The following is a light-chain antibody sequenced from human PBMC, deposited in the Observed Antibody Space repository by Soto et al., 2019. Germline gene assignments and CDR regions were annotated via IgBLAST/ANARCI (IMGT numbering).Light chain of an antibody. V-gene: IGKV3-20*01. Sequence: ESVLTQYPSTLSLSPGERATLSCRASQSVSNNYLAWYQQKPGQAPRLLIYGASNRATGIPDRFSGSGSGTDFTLTISRLEPEDFVVYYCQQYGSSGTFGQGTKVDIK. CDR2: GAS. CDR3: QQYGSSGT. J-gene: IGKJ1*01. CDR1: QSVSNNY.